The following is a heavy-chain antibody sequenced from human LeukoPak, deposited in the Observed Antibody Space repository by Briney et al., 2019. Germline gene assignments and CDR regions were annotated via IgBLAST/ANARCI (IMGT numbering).Heavy chain of an antibody. CDR1: GFTFSSYA. Sequence: PGGSLRLSCAASGFTFSSYAMYWVRQTPGEGLEWVALISYDGINRYYADSVKGRFTISRDNSKNTLYLQMNSLRAEDTAVYYCARDLLDGSPYWGQGTLVTVSS. J-gene: IGHJ4*02. V-gene: IGHV3-30*04. CDR2: ISYDGINR. D-gene: IGHD2-15*01. CDR3: ARDLLDGSPY.